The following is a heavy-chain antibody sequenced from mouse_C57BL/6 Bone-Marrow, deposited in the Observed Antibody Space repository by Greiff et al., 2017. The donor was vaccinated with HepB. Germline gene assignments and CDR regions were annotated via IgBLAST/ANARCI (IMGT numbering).Heavy chain of an antibody. CDR3: AREKYQATGAWFAY. CDR1: GYSITSGYD. J-gene: IGHJ3*01. Sequence: VQLKQSGPGMVKPSQSLSLTCTVTGYSITSGYDWHWIRHFPGNKLEWMGYISYSGSTNYNPSLKSRISITHDTSKNHFFLKLNSVTTEDTATYYCAREKYQATGAWFAYWGQGTLVTVSA. V-gene: IGHV3-1*01. D-gene: IGHD3-2*02. CDR2: ISYSGST.